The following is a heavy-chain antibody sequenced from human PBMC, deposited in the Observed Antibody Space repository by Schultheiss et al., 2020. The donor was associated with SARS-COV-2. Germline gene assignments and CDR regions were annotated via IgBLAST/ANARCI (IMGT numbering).Heavy chain of an antibody. CDR1: GGSISSYY. V-gene: IGHV4-59*01. CDR3: ARPAAARPYWFDP. D-gene: IGHD6-6*01. Sequence: SETLSLTCTVSGGSISSYYWGWIRQPPGKGLEWIAYVYHSGSTNYNPSLKSRVTISVDTSKNQFSLKLSSVTAADTAVYYCARPAAARPYWFDPWGQGTLVTVSS. J-gene: IGHJ5*02. CDR2: VYHSGST.